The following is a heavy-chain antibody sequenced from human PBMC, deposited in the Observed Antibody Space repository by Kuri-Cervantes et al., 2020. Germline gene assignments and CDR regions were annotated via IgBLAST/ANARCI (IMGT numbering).Heavy chain of an antibody. CDR1: GFTFSSYA. J-gene: IGHJ3*02. Sequence: ETLSLTCAASGFTFSSYAMSWVRQAPGKGLEWVSAISGSGGSTYYADSVKGRFTISRDNSKNTLYLQMNSLRAEDTAVYYCAKMGYCSSTSCNQYAFDIWGQGTMVTVSS. CDR3: AKMGYCSSTSCNQYAFDI. CDR2: ISGSGGST. D-gene: IGHD2-2*01. V-gene: IGHV3-23*01.